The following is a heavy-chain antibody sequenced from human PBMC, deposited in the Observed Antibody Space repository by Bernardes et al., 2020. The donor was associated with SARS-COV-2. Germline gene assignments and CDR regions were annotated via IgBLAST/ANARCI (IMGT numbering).Heavy chain of an antibody. CDR1: GGSVNSYS. J-gene: IGHJ6*02. V-gene: IGHV4-4*08. CDR2: INPKGST. D-gene: IGHD3-3*01. Sequence: SETLSLTCTVSGGSVNSYSWSWIRQPPGKGLEGIVYINPKGSTNYNPSLKSRVTISVEMSKNQFSLKLSSVTAADTAVYYCTRGVEISGEVVLYYYGLDVWGQGTTVIVSS. CDR3: TRGVEISGEVVLYYYGLDV.